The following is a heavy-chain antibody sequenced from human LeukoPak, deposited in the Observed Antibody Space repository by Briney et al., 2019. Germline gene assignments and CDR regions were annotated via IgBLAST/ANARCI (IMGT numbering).Heavy chain of an antibody. CDR1: GYTFTSYY. Sequence: GASVKVSCKASGYTFTSYYMHWVRQAPGQGLEWMGVINPSGGSTSYAQKFQGRVTMTRDMSTSTVYMELSSLRSEDTAVYYCARVVITFGGVIVPHFDYWGQGTLVTVSS. J-gene: IGHJ4*02. CDR2: INPSGGST. V-gene: IGHV1-46*01. CDR3: ARVVITFGGVIVPHFDY. D-gene: IGHD3-16*02.